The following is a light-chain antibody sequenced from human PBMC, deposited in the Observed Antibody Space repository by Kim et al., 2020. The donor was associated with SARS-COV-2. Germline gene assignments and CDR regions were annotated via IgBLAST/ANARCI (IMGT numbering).Light chain of an antibody. CDR2: DTS. V-gene: IGKV3-20*01. J-gene: IGKJ3*01. Sequence: EIVLTQTPGTLSLSPGDRATLSCRASQSLTYLAWYQQKPGQAPRLLIYDTSTRATRIPDRFRGGGSGTDFTLTINSLAPEDFAVYYCHHYGTSSFTFGPGTKVDIK. CDR3: HHYGTSSFT. CDR1: QSLTY.